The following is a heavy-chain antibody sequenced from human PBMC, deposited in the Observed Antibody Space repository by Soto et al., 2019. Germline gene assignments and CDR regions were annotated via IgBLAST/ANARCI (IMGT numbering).Heavy chain of an antibody. Sequence: GASVKVSCKASGYTFTGYYMHWVRQAPGQGLEWMGWINPNSGGTNYAQKFQGWVTMTRDTSISTAYMELSRLRSDDTAVYYCARDPGDYYDSSGYYTGYYFDYWGQGTLVTVSS. CDR1: GYTFTGYY. CDR2: INPNSGGT. D-gene: IGHD3-22*01. V-gene: IGHV1-2*04. J-gene: IGHJ4*02. CDR3: ARDPGDYYDSSGYYTGYYFDY.